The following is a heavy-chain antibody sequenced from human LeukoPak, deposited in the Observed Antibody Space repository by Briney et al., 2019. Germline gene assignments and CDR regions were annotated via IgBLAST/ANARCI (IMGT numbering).Heavy chain of an antibody. CDR1: GFTFSSYA. Sequence: PGRSLRLSCAASGFTFSSYAISWVRQAPGQGLEWMGRIIPIFGIANYAQKFQGRVTITADKSTSTAYMELSSLRSEDTAVYYCARGGRSTSTSSLNWFDPWGQGTLVTVSS. V-gene: IGHV1-69*04. D-gene: IGHD2-2*01. J-gene: IGHJ5*02. CDR2: IIPIFGIA. CDR3: ARGGRSTSTSSLNWFDP.